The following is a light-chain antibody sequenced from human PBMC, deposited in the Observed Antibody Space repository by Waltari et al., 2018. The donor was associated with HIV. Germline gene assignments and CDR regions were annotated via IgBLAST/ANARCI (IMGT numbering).Light chain of an antibody. Sequence: ELVLTQSPPPLSLSPGERATLSCRASQSVSSYLAWYQQKPGQAPRLRIYDASNRATGIPARFSGSGPGTDFTLTISSLEPEDFAVYYCQQRSNWRFTFGPGTKVDIK. CDR3: QQRSNWRFT. CDR2: DAS. J-gene: IGKJ3*01. CDR1: QSVSSY. V-gene: IGKV3D-11*02.